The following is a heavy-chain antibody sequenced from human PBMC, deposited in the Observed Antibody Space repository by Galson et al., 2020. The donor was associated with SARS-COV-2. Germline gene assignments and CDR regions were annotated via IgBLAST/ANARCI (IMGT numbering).Heavy chain of an antibody. Sequence: GVLRLSCAASGFPFSTYSMNWVRLAPGKGLEWVSSISTSSSYTYYVDSVKGRFSISRDNPRNSLYLQMNSLRAEDTAVYYCARDEGIRGYNYGRLYYGMDVWGQGTTVTVSS. CDR2: ISTSSSYT. V-gene: IGHV3-21*01. D-gene: IGHD5-18*01. J-gene: IGHJ6*02. CDR3: ARDEGIRGYNYGRLYYGMDV. CDR1: GFPFSTYS.